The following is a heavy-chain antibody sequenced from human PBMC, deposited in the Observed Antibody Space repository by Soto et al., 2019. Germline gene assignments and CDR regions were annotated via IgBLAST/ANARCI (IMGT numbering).Heavy chain of an antibody. CDR1: GGSLSGYY. CDR2: IKEAGYT. CDR3: ARGQEGVVATH. Sequence: QVQLQQWGAGLLKPSETLSLNCAVNGGSLSGYYWSWFRQPPGKGLAWMGEIKEAGYTSSTPSLKSRATISSDTSNNQFSLRLNSVTAADTGVYYCARGQEGVVATHWDQGALVTVSS. D-gene: IGHD5-12*01. J-gene: IGHJ4*02. V-gene: IGHV4-34*01.